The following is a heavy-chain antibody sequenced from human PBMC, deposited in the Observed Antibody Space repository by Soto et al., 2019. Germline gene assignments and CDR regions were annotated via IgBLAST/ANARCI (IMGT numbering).Heavy chain of an antibody. J-gene: IGHJ3*01. CDR3: ARDVSPGTSSLYLDAFDV. D-gene: IGHD6-13*01. Sequence: GGSLRLSFEASGFTFRSYWMTWVRQAPGKGLEWVANIKRDGSQKSYLDSVRGRFTISRDNVKNSLYLQMNSLRAEDTALYYCARDVSPGTSSLYLDAFDVWGQGTMVTV. CDR1: GFTFRSYW. CDR2: IKRDGSQK. V-gene: IGHV3-7*05.